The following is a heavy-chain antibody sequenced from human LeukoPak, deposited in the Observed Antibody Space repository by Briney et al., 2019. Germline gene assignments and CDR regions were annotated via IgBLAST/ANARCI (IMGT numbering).Heavy chain of an antibody. J-gene: IGHJ4*02. D-gene: IGHD3-10*01. Sequence: GGSLRLSCAASGFTFSSYWMSWVRQAPGKGLEWVANIKQDGSERYYVDSVKGRFTISRDNAKNSLYLQMNSLRAEDTAVYYCARDPYPIGGEFDYWGQGTLVTVSS. CDR2: IKQDGSER. CDR1: GFTFSSYW. V-gene: IGHV3-7*03. CDR3: ARDPYPIGGEFDY.